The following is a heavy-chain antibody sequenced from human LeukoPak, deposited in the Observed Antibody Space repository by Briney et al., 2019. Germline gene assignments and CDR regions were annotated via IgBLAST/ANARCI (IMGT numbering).Heavy chain of an antibody. CDR2: ISGRCGST. CDR1: GFTFSNAW. D-gene: IGHD6-19*01. J-gene: IGHJ6*03. V-gene: IGHV3-21*01. CDR3: PRDYRGQWLARGYYYYYMDV. Sequence: PGGSLRLSCAASGFTFSNAWMSWVRQAPGKGLEWGSAISGRCGSTYYADSGKGRFTISRDNAKNSLYLQMNSLRAEDTAVYYCPRDYRGQWLARGYYYYYMDVWGKGTTVTVSS.